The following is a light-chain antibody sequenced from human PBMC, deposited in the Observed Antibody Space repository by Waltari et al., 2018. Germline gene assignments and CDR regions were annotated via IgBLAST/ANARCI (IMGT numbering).Light chain of an antibody. J-gene: IGKJ3*01. CDR3: QQSYNTPRT. CDR1: QSISTH. Sequence: DIQMTQSPSALSASVGDRVSITCRASQSISTHLNWYQQKTGKAAKLLIHAASNLQSGVPSRFSGRGSETDFTLTISSLQPEDFAVYYCQQSYNTPRTFGPGTKVDIK. V-gene: IGKV1-39*01. CDR2: AAS.